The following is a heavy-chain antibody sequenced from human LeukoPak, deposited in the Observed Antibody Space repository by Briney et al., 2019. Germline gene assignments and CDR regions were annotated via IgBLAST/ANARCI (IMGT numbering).Heavy chain of an antibody. V-gene: IGHV1-69*13. CDR3: ARTLTPELRMDSSGWNIRWWFDP. CDR1: GGTFSSYA. J-gene: IGHJ5*02. Sequence: SVKVSCKASGGTFSSYAISWVRQAPGQGLEWMGGIIPIFGTANYAQKFQGRVTITADESTSTAYMELSSLRSEDMAVYYCARTLTPELRMDSSGWNIRWWFDPWGQGTLVTVSS. CDR2: IIPIFGTA. D-gene: IGHD6-19*01.